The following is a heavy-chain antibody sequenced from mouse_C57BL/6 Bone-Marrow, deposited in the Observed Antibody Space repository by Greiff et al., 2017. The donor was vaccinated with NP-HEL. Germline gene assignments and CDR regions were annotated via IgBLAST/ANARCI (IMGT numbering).Heavy chain of an antibody. V-gene: IGHV1-72*01. J-gene: IGHJ4*01. CDR1: GYTFTRYC. CDR2: IDPTGGCT. CDR3: ARSTCYLAMDY. Sequence: QVQLQQPGAELVKPGASVKLSCQASGYTFTRYCMPWVQQRPGRGLEWIGRIDPTGGCTNYNEKFKGKATLTVDKPSSTAYMQLSSLTAEYSAVYYCARSTCYLAMDYWGQGTSATVSS.